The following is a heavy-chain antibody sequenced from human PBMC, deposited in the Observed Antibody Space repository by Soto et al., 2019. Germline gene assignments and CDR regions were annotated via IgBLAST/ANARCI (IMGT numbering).Heavy chain of an antibody. Sequence: QVQLQESGPGLVKPSETLSLTCTVSGGSISSYYWSWIRQPPGKGLEWIGYIYYSGSTNYNPSLKSRVTLSVDTSKNQFSLKLSSVTAADTAVYYCARVPTLPGIIRDAFDIWGQGTMVTVSS. CDR1: GGSISSYY. CDR2: IYYSGST. V-gene: IGHV4-59*01. CDR3: ARVPTLPGIIRDAFDI. D-gene: IGHD2-21*01. J-gene: IGHJ3*02.